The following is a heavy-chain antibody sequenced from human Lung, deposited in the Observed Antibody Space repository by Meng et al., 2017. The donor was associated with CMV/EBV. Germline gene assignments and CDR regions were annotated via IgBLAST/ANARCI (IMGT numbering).Heavy chain of an antibody. Sequence: GEXXKISCAASGFTFSNYAMNWVRQAPGKGLEWVAVIYAGGRSAYYADSVKGRFTIFRDGSKNTVYLEMNSLRAEDTALYYCAKDSTYSAWGQGTLVTVSS. D-gene: IGHD6-13*01. CDR3: AKDSTYSA. CDR2: IYAGGRSA. CDR1: GFTFSNYA. J-gene: IGHJ5*02. V-gene: IGHV3-23*03.